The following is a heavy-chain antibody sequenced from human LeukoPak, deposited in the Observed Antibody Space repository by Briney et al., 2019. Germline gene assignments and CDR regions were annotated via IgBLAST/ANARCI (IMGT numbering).Heavy chain of an antibody. V-gene: IGHV4-34*01. CDR2: ITHRGST. J-gene: IGHJ5*02. CDR3: ARYDIVATNWFDP. Sequence: SETLSLTCAVYGGSFSGYYWSWIRQPPGKGLEWIGEITHRGSTNYNPPLKSRVTISVDTSKNQFSLKLNSVTAADTAVYYCARYDIVATNWFDPWGQGTLVTVSS. CDR1: GGSFSGYY. D-gene: IGHD5-12*01.